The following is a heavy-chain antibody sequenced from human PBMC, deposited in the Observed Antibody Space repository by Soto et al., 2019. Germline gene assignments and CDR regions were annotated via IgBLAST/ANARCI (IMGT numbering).Heavy chain of an antibody. V-gene: IGHV3-15*07. CDR3: TTAFGATVYLDY. J-gene: IGHJ4*02. D-gene: IGHD3-16*01. CDR1: GFTFSNAW. Sequence: EVQLVESGGGLVKPGGSLRLSCAASGFTFSNAWMNWVRQAPGKGLEWVGRIKSKTAGGTTDYAAPVKGRFTLSRDAAKNTLYLQMNSLNTGDAAVYYCTTAFGATVYLDYWVQGILVTFSS. CDR2: IKSKTAGGTT.